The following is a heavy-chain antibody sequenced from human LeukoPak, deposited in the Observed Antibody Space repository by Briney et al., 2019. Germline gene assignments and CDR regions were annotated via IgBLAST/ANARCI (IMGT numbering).Heavy chain of an antibody. Sequence: SETLSLTCTVSGGSISSGSYYWSWIRQPAGKGLEWIGRIYTSGSTDYNPSLKSRVTISVDTSKNQFSLKLSSVTAADTAVYYCAGTYYSDRSGYYHEGFDCWGQGTLVTVSS. D-gene: IGHD3-22*01. J-gene: IGHJ4*02. V-gene: IGHV4-61*02. CDR3: AGTYYSDRSGYYHEGFDC. CDR2: IYTSGST. CDR1: GGSISSGSYY.